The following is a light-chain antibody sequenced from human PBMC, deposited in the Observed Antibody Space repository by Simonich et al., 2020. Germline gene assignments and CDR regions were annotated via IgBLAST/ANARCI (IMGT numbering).Light chain of an antibody. V-gene: IGKV3-20*01. Sequence: EIVLTQSPGTLSLSPGERATLSCRASQSVSSSYLAWYQQKPGMAPRLLISAASSRATGIPDRFSGSGSGTDFTLTISRLEPEDFAVYYCQQYGSSPPLTFGGGTKVEIK. CDR3: QQYGSSPPLT. CDR2: AAS. CDR1: QSVSSSY. J-gene: IGKJ4*01.